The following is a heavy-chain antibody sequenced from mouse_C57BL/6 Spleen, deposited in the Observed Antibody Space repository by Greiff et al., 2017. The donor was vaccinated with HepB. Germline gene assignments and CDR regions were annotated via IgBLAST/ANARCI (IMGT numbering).Heavy chain of an antibody. V-gene: IGHV3-2*02. CDR3: ARTARIKY. J-gene: IGHJ2*01. D-gene: IGHD1-2*01. Sequence: VQLQQSGPGLVKPSQSLSLTCTVTGYSITSGYGWTWIRQFPGTKLEWMGYISYSGSTNYNPSLNSRISITRDTSKNQFFLQLNSVTTEDTATYYCARTARIKYWGQGTTLTVSS. CDR2: ISYSGST. CDR1: GYSITSGYG.